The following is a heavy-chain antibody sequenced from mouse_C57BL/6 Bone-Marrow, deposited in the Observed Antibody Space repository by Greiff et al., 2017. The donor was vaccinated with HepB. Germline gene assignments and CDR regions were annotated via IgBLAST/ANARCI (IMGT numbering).Heavy chain of an antibody. Sequence: EVKLVESGEGLVKPGGSLKLSCAASGFTFSSYAMSWVRQTPEKRLEWVAYISSGGDYIYYADTVKGRFTIPRDNARNTLYLQMSSLKSEDTAMYYCTREDWDEAYWGQGTLVTVSA. CDR2: ISSGGDYI. D-gene: IGHD4-1*01. V-gene: IGHV5-9-1*02. CDR1: GFTFSSYA. CDR3: TREDWDEAY. J-gene: IGHJ3*01.